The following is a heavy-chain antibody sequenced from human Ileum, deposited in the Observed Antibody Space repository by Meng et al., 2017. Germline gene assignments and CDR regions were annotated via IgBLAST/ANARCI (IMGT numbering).Heavy chain of an antibody. J-gene: IGHJ5*02. V-gene: IGHV4-39*07. CDR2: IYYSGST. CDR1: GGSISTSRYY. CDR3: AREYSGSSLFDP. Sequence: GSLRLSCIVSGGSISTSRYYWGGSRQAPGKGLEWIGSIYYSGSTYYKPSLKSRVIIDMDMSKNQFSLSLSSVTAADTAVYYCAREYSGSSLFDPWGQGTLVTVSS. D-gene: IGHD1-26*01.